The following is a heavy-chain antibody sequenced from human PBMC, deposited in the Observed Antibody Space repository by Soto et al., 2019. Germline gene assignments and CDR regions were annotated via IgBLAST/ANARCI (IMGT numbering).Heavy chain of an antibody. V-gene: IGHV4-30-2*01. J-gene: IGHJ5*02. CDR2: IYHSGST. CDR1: GGSISSGGYS. CDR3: ARINFDYYDSSGYSRWFDP. Sequence: PSETLSLTCAVSGGSISSGGYSWSWIRQPPGKGLEWIGYIYHSGSTYYNPSLKSRVTISVDRSKNQFSLKLSPVTAADTAVYYCARINFDYYDSSGYSRWFDPWGQGTLVTAPQ. D-gene: IGHD3-22*01.